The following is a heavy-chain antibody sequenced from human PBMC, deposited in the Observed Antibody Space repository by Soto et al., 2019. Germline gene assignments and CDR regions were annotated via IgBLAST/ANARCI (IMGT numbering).Heavy chain of an antibody. Sequence: DSVKVSCKASGYTFTSYDINWVRQATGQGLEWMGWMNPNSGNTGYAQKFQGRVTMTRNTSISTAYMELSSLRSEDTAVYYCARGRTIFGVVPWFDPWGQGTLVTVSS. CDR2: MNPNSGNT. V-gene: IGHV1-8*01. CDR1: GYTFTSYD. D-gene: IGHD3-3*01. CDR3: ARGRTIFGVVPWFDP. J-gene: IGHJ5*02.